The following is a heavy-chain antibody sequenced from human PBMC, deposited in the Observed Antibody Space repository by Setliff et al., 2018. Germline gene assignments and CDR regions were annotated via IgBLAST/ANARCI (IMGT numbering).Heavy chain of an antibody. CDR1: GGSFSGYY. V-gene: IGHV4-34*11. Sequence: PSETLSLTCAVYGGSFSGYYWSWIRQPPGKGLEWIGFIFYSGDTKSNPSLKSRVTMSIDKSKNQFSLNLRSVTAADTAVYYCTRGGERYHTANWGQGLLVTVSS. J-gene: IGHJ4*02. CDR3: TRGGERYHTAN. CDR2: IFYSGDT. D-gene: IGHD2-2*01.